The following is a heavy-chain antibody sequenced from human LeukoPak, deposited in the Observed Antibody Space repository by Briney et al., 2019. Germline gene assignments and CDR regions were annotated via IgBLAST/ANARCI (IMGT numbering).Heavy chain of an antibody. Sequence: GRSLRLSCAASGFTFSSYGMHWVRQAPGKGLEWVAVISYDGSNKYYADFVKGRFTSSRDNSKNTLYLQMNSLRAEDTAVYYCAKERGRAAAGRSYYFDYWGQGTLVTVSS. CDR3: AKERGRAAAGRSYYFDY. V-gene: IGHV3-30*18. CDR2: ISYDGSNK. D-gene: IGHD6-13*01. CDR1: GFTFSSYG. J-gene: IGHJ4*02.